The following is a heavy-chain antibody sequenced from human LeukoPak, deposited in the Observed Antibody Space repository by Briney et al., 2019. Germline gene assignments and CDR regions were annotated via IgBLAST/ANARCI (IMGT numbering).Heavy chain of an antibody. Sequence: GGSLGLSSAAYGFTFSSSWMHWVRQGPGKVLVWVARMNADGRTINDADSVKGRFTISRDNAKNTLYLQMNSLRTEDAAVYYCARAGNYYFDLWGRGTQVTVSS. CDR1: GFTFSSSW. CDR3: ARAGNYYFDL. CDR2: MNADGRTI. J-gene: IGHJ2*01. D-gene: IGHD1-7*01. V-gene: IGHV3-74*01.